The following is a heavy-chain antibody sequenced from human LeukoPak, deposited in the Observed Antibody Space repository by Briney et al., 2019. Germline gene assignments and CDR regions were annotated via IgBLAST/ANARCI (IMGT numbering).Heavy chain of an antibody. V-gene: IGHV5-51*01. CDR3: ARTYSSSSSDAFDI. CDR2: IYPGDSDT. Sequence: GESLKISCKGSGYSFTTYWIGWVRQVPGKGLEWMGIIYPGDSDTKYSPSFQGQVTISADKSISTAYLQWSSLKASDTAMYHCARTYSSSSSDAFDIWGQGTMVTVSS. D-gene: IGHD6-6*01. CDR1: GYSFTTYW. J-gene: IGHJ3*02.